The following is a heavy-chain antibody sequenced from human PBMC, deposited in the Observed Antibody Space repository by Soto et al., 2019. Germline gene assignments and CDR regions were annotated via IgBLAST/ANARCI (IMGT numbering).Heavy chain of an antibody. CDR1: GGSISSGGYY. CDR2: IYYSGST. D-gene: IGHD3-22*01. J-gene: IGHJ3*02. Sequence: QVQLQESGPGLVKPSQTLSLTCTVSGGSISSGGYYWSWIRQHPGKGLEWIGYIYYSGSTYYNPSLKSRVTISVDTSKNQFSLKLSSVTAADTVVYYCARLDSSGYFDAFDIWGQGTMVTVSS. CDR3: ARLDSSGYFDAFDI. V-gene: IGHV4-31*03.